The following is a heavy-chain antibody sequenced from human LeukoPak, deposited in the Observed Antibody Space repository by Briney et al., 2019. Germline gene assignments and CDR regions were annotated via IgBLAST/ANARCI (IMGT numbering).Heavy chain of an antibody. V-gene: IGHV4-31*03. CDR2: IYYSGST. Sequence: SETLSLTCTVSGGSISSSSYYWGWIRQPPGKGLEWIGYIYYSGSTYYNPSLKSRVTISVDTSKNQFSLKLSSVTAADTAVYYCARVPYSYGYSGGSLDYWGQGALVTVSS. D-gene: IGHD5-18*01. CDR3: ARVPYSYGYSGGSLDY. J-gene: IGHJ4*02. CDR1: GGSISSSSYY.